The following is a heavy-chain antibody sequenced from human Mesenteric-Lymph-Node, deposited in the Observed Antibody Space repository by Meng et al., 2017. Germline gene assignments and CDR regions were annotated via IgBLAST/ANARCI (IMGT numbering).Heavy chain of an antibody. CDR2: IGTAGDT. Sequence: GESLKISCAACGFTFSSYDMHWVRQATGKGLEWVSAIGTAGDTYYPGSVKGQFTISRENAKNSLYLQMNSLRAGDTAVYYCARAGTVLYYYYGMDVWGQGTTVTVSS. D-gene: IGHD6-13*01. CDR1: GFTFSSYD. J-gene: IGHJ6*02. CDR3: ARAGTVLYYYYGMDV. V-gene: IGHV3-13*03.